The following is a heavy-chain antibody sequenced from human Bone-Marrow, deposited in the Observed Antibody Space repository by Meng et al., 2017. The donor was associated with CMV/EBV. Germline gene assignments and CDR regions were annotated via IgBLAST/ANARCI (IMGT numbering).Heavy chain of an antibody. V-gene: IGHV3-21*01. Sequence: GGSLRLSCAASGFTFSSYSMNWVRQAPGKGLEWVSSISSSSSYIYYADSVKGRFTISRDNAKNSLYLQMNSLRAEDTAVYYCARDQYCSSTSCSPGLYYYYYYGMDVWGQGTTVTVYS. J-gene: IGHJ6*02. CDR3: ARDQYCSSTSCSPGLYYYYYYGMDV. CDR1: GFTFSSYS. CDR2: ISSSSSYI. D-gene: IGHD2-2*01.